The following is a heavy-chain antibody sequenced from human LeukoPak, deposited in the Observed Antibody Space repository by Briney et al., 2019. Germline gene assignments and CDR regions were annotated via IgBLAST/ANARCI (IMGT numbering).Heavy chain of an antibody. J-gene: IGHJ3*02. CDR2: ISSSSSYI. D-gene: IGHD2-15*01. CDR3: ARDGSGGSCYSAFLLRDAFDI. V-gene: IGHV3-21*01. Sequence: GGSLRLSCAASGFTFSSYSMNWVRQAPGKGLEWVSSISSSSSYIYYADSVKGRFTISRDNAKNSLYLQMSSLRAEDTAVDYCARDGSGGSCYSAFLLRDAFDIWGQGTMVTVSS. CDR1: GFTFSSYS.